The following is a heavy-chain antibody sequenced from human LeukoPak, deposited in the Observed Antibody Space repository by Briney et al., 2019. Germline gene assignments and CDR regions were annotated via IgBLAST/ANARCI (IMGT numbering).Heavy chain of an antibody. CDR2: IYTSGST. D-gene: IGHD3-10*01. V-gene: IGHV4-61*02. Sequence: SETLSLTCTVSGGSISSGSYYWSWIRQPAGKGLEWIGRIYTSGSTNYNPSLKSRVTISVDTSKNQFSLKLSSVTAADTAVYYCARDSYYGSGTPKGWFDPWGQGILVTVSS. J-gene: IGHJ5*02. CDR3: ARDSYYGSGTPKGWFDP. CDR1: GGSISSGSYY.